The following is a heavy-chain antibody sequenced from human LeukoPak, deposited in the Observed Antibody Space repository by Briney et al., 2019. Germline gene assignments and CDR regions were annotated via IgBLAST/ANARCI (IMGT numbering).Heavy chain of an antibody. CDR1: GGSISGYY. D-gene: IGHD1-26*01. CDR2: IYDSGST. J-gene: IGHJ4*02. Sequence: SETLSLTCTVSGGSISGYYWGWIRPPPGKGLEWIGNIYDSGSTYYNASLQSRVTISIDTSKNQFSLRLSSVTAADTAMYYCAKSGGYGLIDYWGQGTLVTVSS. V-gene: IGHV4-59*04. CDR3: AKSGGYGLIDY.